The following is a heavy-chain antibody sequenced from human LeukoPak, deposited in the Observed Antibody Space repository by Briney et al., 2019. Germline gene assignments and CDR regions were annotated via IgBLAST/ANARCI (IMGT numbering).Heavy chain of an antibody. J-gene: IGHJ3*02. D-gene: IGHD2-21*01. V-gene: IGHV4-39*01. CDR2: IYYSGST. CDR1: GGSISSSSYY. CDR3: FIRDCAPDAEAFDI. Sequence: PSETLSLTCTVSGGSISSSSYYWGWIRQPPGKGLEWIGSIYYSGSTYYNPSLKSRVTISVDTSKNQFSLKLSSVTAADTAVYYCFIRDCAPDAEAFDIWGQGTMVTVSS.